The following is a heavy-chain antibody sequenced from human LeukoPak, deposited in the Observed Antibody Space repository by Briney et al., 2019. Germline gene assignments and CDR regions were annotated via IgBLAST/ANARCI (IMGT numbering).Heavy chain of an antibody. J-gene: IGHJ6*02. CDR2: ISPEGSGT. Sequence: GGSLRLSCAVSGFIFSDYWMHWGPQSPGKGLVWVSRISPEGSGTTYADSVKGRFTISRDNSKNTLYLQMNSLRDEDAAVYHCTRVQAGRSGLMDVWGRGTTVTVSS. D-gene: IGHD2-8*02. V-gene: IGHV3-74*01. CDR1: GFIFSDYW. CDR3: TRVQAGRSGLMDV.